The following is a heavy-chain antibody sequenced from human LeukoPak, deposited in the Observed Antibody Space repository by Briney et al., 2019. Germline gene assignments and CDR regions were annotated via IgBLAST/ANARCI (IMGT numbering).Heavy chain of an antibody. J-gene: IGHJ4*02. V-gene: IGHV1-24*01. CDR2: FDPEDGET. Sequence: ASVTVSCKVSGYTLTELSMHWVRQAPGKGLEWMGGFDPEDGETIYAQKFQGRVTMTEDTSTDTAYMELSSLRSEDTAVYYCATVSSGWYKHYFDYWGQGTLVTVSS. CDR3: ATVSSGWYKHYFDY. D-gene: IGHD6-19*01. CDR1: GYTLTELS.